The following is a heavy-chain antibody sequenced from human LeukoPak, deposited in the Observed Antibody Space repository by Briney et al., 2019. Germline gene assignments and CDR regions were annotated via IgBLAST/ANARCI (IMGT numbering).Heavy chain of an antibody. D-gene: IGHD1-26*01. V-gene: IGHV3-23*01. J-gene: IGHJ4*02. CDR3: AKEGDDDYLDY. CDR2: ISGSGGST. Sequence: PGGSLRLSCPTSGFIFNNYAMTWVRQAPGKGLEWVSAISGSGGSTYYTDSVKGRFTISRDNSKNTLYLQMNSLRPEDTAVYYCAKEGDDDYLDYWGQGTLVTVSS. CDR1: GFIFNNYA.